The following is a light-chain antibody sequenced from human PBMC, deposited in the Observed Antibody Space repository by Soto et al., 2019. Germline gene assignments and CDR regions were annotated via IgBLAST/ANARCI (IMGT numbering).Light chain of an antibody. J-gene: IGLJ3*02. CDR2: SNN. Sequence: QSALTQPASVSGSPGQSITLSCTGTSSDVGAYDYVSWYQQHPGRAPKLLIYSNNQRPSGVPDRFSGSKSGTSASLAISGLRSEDEADYYCAAWDDSLSGWVFGGGTKLTVL. V-gene: IGLV1-47*02. CDR1: SSDVGAYDY. CDR3: AAWDDSLSGWV.